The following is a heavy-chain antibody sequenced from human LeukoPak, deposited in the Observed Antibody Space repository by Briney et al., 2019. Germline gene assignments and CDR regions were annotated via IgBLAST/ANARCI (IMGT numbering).Heavy chain of an antibody. CDR1: GFTFSSYE. CDR2: ISSSGSTI. CDR3: ARFYANEWALPH. Sequence: GSLRLSCAASGFTFSSYEMNWVRQAPGKGLEWVSYISSSGSTIYYADSVKGRFTISRDNSKNTLYLQMNSLRAEDTAVYYCARFYANEWALPHWGQGTLVTVSS. D-gene: IGHD1-26*01. V-gene: IGHV3-48*03. J-gene: IGHJ4*02.